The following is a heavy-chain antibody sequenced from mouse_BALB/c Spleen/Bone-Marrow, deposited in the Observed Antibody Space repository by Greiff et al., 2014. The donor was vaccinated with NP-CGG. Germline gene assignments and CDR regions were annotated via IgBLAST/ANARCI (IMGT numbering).Heavy chain of an antibody. CDR2: INPYNGGT. J-gene: IGHJ4*01. D-gene: IGHD1-1*01. Sequence: VQLQQPGPELVKPGASMKISCKASGYSFTGYTMNWVKQSHGKNLEWIGLINPYNGGTSYNQKFMGKATLTVDKSSSTAYMELLSLTSENSAVYYCARWDYYGYAMDYWGQGTSVTVSS. V-gene: IGHV1-18*01. CDR1: GYSFTGYT. CDR3: ARWDYYGYAMDY.